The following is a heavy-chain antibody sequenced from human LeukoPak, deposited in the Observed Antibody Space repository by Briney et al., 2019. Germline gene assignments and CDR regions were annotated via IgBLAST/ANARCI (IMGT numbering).Heavy chain of an antibody. J-gene: IGHJ5*02. Sequence: GESLKISCKGSGYSFTSYWIGWVRQMPGKGLEWMGIIYPGDSDTRYSPSFQGQVTISADKSISTAYLQWSSLKASDTAMYYCARQSSGPEEKNWFDPWGQGTLVTVSS. CDR2: IYPGDSDT. CDR3: ARQSSGPEEKNWFDP. CDR1: GYSFTSYW. D-gene: IGHD3-22*01. V-gene: IGHV5-51*01.